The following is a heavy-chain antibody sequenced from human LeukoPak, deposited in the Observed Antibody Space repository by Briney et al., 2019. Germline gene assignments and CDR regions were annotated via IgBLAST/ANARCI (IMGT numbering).Heavy chain of an antibody. CDR3: AKDTSPYYYDRSGYFAY. CDR2: ISWNSGSI. D-gene: IGHD3-22*01. V-gene: IGHV3-9*01. CDR1: GFTFDDYA. Sequence: PGRSLRLSCAASGFTFDDYAMHWVRQAPGKGLEWVSGISWNSGSIGYADSVKGRFTISRDNAKNSLYLQMNSLRAEDTALYYCAKDTSPYYYDRSGYFAYWGQGTLVTVSS. J-gene: IGHJ4*02.